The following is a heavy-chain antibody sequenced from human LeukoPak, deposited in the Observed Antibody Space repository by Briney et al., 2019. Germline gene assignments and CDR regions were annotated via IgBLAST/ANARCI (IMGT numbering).Heavy chain of an antibody. D-gene: IGHD3-22*01. J-gene: IGHJ4*02. CDR3: AREIFNDYYDSSGYPLDY. CDR2: IGTAGDT. V-gene: IGHV3-13*01. CDR1: GFTFSSYD. Sequence: GGSLRLSCAASGFTFSSYDMHWVRQVTGKGLEWVSAIGTAGDTYYPDSVKGRFTISRENAKNSLYLQMNSLRAEDTAVYYCAREIFNDYYDSSGYPLDYWGQGTLVTVSS.